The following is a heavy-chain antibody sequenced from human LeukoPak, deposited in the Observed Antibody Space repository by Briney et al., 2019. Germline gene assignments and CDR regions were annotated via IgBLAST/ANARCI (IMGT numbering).Heavy chain of an antibody. J-gene: IGHJ6*02. CDR3: ASSRRIAAAQKARTYYYYGMDV. V-gene: IGHV4-34*01. CDR2: INHSGST. D-gene: IGHD6-13*01. CDR1: GGSFSGYY. Sequence: SETLSLTCAVYGGSFSGYYWSWIRQPPGKGLEWIGEINHSGSTNYNPSLKSRVTISVDTSKNQFSLKRSAVTAAHTPVYYCASSRRIAAAQKARTYYYYGMDVWGQGTTVTVSS.